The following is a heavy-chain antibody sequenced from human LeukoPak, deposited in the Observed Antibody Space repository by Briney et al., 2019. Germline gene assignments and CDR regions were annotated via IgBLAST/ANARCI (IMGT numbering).Heavy chain of an antibody. V-gene: IGHV4-34*01. CDR1: GGSFSGYY. CDR3: ARGVRRIQLWPTGAYYFDY. D-gene: IGHD5-18*01. Sequence: SETLSLTCAVYGGSFSGYYWSWIRQPPRKGLEWIGEINHSGSTNYNPSLKSRVTISVDTSKNQFSLKLSSVTAADTAVYYCARGVRRIQLWPTGAYYFDYWGQGTLVTVSS. J-gene: IGHJ4*02. CDR2: INHSGST.